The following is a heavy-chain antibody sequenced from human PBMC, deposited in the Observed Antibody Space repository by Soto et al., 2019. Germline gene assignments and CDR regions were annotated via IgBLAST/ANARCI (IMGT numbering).Heavy chain of an antibody. J-gene: IGHJ3*02. V-gene: IGHV1-18*01. Sequence: QVQLVQSGAEVKKPGASVKVSCKASAYTCTSYGISWVRQAPGQGLAWMGWISAYNGNTHYARRLQGRVTMTTDTSTSTAYMELRSLRSDDTAVYYCARDLGDAFDMWGQGTMVTVSS. CDR2: ISAYNGNT. CDR3: ARDLGDAFDM. CDR1: AYTCTSYG.